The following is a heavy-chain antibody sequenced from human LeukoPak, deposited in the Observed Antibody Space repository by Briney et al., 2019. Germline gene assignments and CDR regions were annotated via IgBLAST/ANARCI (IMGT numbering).Heavy chain of an antibody. CDR3: AKTGPSGSYLFEYFDY. V-gene: IGHV3-30-3*02. J-gene: IGHJ4*02. CDR2: ISGDGSER. CDR1: GFTFSSYA. Sequence: GGSLRLSCAASGFTFSSYAIHWVRQAPGKGLECVAVISGDGSERYYANSMKGRFTISRDNSKNTLYLQMNSLRAEDTAVYYCAKTGPSGSYLFEYFDYWGQGTLVTVSS. D-gene: IGHD1-26*01.